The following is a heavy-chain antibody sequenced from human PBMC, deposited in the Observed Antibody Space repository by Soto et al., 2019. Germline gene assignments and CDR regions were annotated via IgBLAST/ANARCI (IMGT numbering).Heavy chain of an antibody. V-gene: IGHV3-30*04. CDR2: RWYDGSNK. CDR3: ARDGGNPGLDY. Sequence: QVQLVESGGGVVQPGRSLRLSCVVASGFTFSSYAMHWVRQAPGKGLEWVAVRWYDGSNKYYADSVRGRFTISRDNSKNTLFLQMNSLRAEDTAVYFCARDGGNPGLDYWGQGTLVTVSS. J-gene: IGHJ4*02. CDR1: GFTFSSYA. D-gene: IGHD2-15*01.